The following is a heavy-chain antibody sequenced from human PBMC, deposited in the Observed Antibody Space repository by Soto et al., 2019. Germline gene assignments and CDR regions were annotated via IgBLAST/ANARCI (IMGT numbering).Heavy chain of an antibody. Sequence: SETLSLTCAVSSGSTSSSNWWSWVRQPPGKGLEWIGEIYHSGSTNYNPSLKSRVTISVDKSKNQFSLKLSSVTAADTAVYYCARVVRVEPIFGVVSIYYDYWAQRTLVTVSA. CDR2: IYHSGST. V-gene: IGHV4-4*02. J-gene: IGHJ4*02. D-gene: IGHD3-3*01. CDR3: ARVVRVEPIFGVVSIYYDY. CDR1: SGSTSSSNW.